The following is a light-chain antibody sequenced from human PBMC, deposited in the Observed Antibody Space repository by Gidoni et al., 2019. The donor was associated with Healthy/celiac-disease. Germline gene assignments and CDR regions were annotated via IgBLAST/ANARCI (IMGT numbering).Light chain of an antibody. Sequence: DIQMTQSPTSLSASVGDSVTITCQASQDISNYLNWYQQKPGKAPKLLIYDASTLETGVPSRFSGSGSGTDFTFTISSLQPEDIATYYCQQYDNLPLFTFGPGTKVDI. J-gene: IGKJ3*01. CDR2: DAS. CDR1: QDISNY. CDR3: QQYDNLPLFT. V-gene: IGKV1-33*01.